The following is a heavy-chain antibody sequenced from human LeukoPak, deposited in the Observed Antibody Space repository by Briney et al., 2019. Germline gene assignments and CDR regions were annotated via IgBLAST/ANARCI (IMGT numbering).Heavy chain of an antibody. J-gene: IGHJ4*02. CDR2: MNPSGGST. D-gene: IGHD3-10*01. CDR3: ARAVITMVRGALEY. V-gene: IGHV1-46*01. CDR1: GYTFTSYY. Sequence: ASVKVSCKASGYTFTSYYMHWVRQAPGQGLEWMGLMNPSGGSTSYAQKFQGRVTMTRDSSTSTVYMELSSLRSEDTAVYYCARAVITMVRGALEYWGQGTLVTVSS.